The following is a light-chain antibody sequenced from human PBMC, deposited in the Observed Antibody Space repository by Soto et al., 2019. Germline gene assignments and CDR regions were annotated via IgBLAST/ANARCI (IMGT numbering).Light chain of an antibody. CDR2: GNS. Sequence: QSVLTQPPSVSGAPGQRVTISCTGSSSNIGARYDVHWYQQLPGTAPKLLIYGNSNRPSGVPDRLSGSKSGTSASLAITGLQAEDEADYYCQSYDSSLSARVVFGGGTKLTVL. CDR1: SSNIGARYD. V-gene: IGLV1-40*01. J-gene: IGLJ2*01. CDR3: QSYDSSLSARVV.